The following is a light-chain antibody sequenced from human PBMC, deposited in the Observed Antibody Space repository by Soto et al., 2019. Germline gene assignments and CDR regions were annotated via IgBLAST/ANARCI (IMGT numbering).Light chain of an antibody. J-gene: IGLJ2*01. CDR3: SSYTSSNTLV. CDR2: EVT. CDR1: SRDVGGYNY. V-gene: IGLV2-14*01. Sequence: QSALTQPASVSGSPGQSITISCTGTSRDVGGYNYVSWFQQYPGKAPQLMIYEVTNRPSGVSNRFSGSKSGNTASLTISGLPAEDEATYYCSSYTSSNTLVFGGGTKVTVL.